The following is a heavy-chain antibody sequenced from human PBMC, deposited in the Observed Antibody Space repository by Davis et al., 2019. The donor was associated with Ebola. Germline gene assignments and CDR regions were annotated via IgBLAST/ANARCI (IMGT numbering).Heavy chain of an antibody. CDR1: GFTFSSYG. CDR2: IWYDGSNK. D-gene: IGHD4-17*01. CDR3: ARDQHDYGAVGWFDP. Sequence: PGGSLRLSCAASGFTFSSYGMHWVRQAPGKGLEWVAVIWYDGSNKYYADSVKGRFTISRDNSKNTLYLQMNSLRAEDTAVYYCARDQHDYGAVGWFDPWGQGTLVTVSS. J-gene: IGHJ5*02. V-gene: IGHV3-33*01.